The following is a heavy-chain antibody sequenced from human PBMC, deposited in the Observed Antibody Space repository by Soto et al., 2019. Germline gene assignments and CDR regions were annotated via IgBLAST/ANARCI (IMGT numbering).Heavy chain of an antibody. Sequence: QVQLVESGGGLVKPGGSLRLACTASGFSFSDYYMSWVRQAPGQGLEWISYVSSSSHSLQYADSVKGRFTISRGNAKNSVFLQMNNVRAGDTAIYFCARGGNGLYYFHHWGQGTLVTVSS. D-gene: IGHD2-2*01. J-gene: IGHJ4*02. CDR1: GFSFSDYY. CDR2: VSSSSHSL. V-gene: IGHV3-11*01. CDR3: ARGGNGLYYFHH.